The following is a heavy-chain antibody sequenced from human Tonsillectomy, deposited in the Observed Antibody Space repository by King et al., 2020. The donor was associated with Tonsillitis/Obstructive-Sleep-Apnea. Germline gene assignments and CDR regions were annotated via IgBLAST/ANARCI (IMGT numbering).Heavy chain of an antibody. CDR1: GFTFSIYH. Sequence: VQLVESGGGLVKPGGSLTLSCATSGFTFSIYHMTWVRQAPGKGLEWVSSINFASTHLYYADSVRGRFTISRDNAKNSLYLQMNSLRADDTAVYFCARGRCSGASCQLRNDAFDVWGQGTMVTVSS. J-gene: IGHJ3*01. CDR3: ARGRCSGASCQLRNDAFDV. CDR2: INFASTHL. D-gene: IGHD2-15*01. V-gene: IGHV3-21*01.